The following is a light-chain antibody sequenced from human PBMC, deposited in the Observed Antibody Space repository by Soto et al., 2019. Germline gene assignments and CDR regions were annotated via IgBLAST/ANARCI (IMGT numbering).Light chain of an antibody. Sequence: DTQMTQSPSSVSAFVGDRVTVTCRASQGVGNWLAWYQQKPGQAPKLLIYSVSTLQSGVPPRFSGGGSGTDFTLNISSLQPEDVATYYCQQAKSFPVTFGPGPKVDIK. CDR3: QQAKSFPVT. CDR1: QGVGNW. CDR2: SVS. V-gene: IGKV1D-12*01. J-gene: IGKJ3*01.